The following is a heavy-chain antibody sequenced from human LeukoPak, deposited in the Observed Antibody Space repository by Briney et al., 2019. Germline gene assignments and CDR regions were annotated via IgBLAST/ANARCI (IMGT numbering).Heavy chain of an antibody. CDR1: GFTFSSYD. V-gene: IGHV3-13*04. J-gene: IGHJ4*02. Sequence: PGGSLRLPCVASGFTFSSYDMHWVRQATGKGLEWVSAIGHAGDTYYPGSVRGRFTISRDNSKNSLYLQMNSLRTEDTALYYCAKDHYYGSGSYYRPGASYYFDYWGQGTLVTVSS. D-gene: IGHD3-10*01. CDR2: IGHAGDT. CDR3: AKDHYYGSGSYYRPGASYYFDY.